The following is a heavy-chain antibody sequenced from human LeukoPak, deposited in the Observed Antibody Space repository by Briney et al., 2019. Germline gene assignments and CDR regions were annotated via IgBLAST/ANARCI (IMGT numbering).Heavy chain of an antibody. CDR3: ARDLGQYSSSSRNNWFDP. Sequence: GSSVKVSCKASGGTFSSYAISWVRQAPGQGLEWMGGIIPIFGTANYAQKFQGRVTITADESTSTAYMELSSLRSEDTAVYYCARDLGQYSSSSRNNWFDPWGQGTLVTVSS. V-gene: IGHV1-69*01. CDR2: IIPIFGTA. CDR1: GGTFSSYA. D-gene: IGHD6-6*01. J-gene: IGHJ5*02.